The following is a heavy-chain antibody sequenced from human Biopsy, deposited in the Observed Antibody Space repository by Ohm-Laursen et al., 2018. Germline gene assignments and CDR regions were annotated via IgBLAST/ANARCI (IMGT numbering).Heavy chain of an antibody. J-gene: IGHJ4*02. V-gene: IGHV3-9*01. CDR3: VRSLRNYDFLDS. Sequence: SLRLSCAASGFNFADYAMHWIRQGPGKGLEWVAGLTWNSGTIAYAGSVRGRFTISRDNAKNSLYLQMNNLTSEDTALYYCVRSLRNYDFLDSWGQGTPVSVSS. CDR2: LTWNSGTI. D-gene: IGHD3-16*01. CDR1: GFNFADYA.